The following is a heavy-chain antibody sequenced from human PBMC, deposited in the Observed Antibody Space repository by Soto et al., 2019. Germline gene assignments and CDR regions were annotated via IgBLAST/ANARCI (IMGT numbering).Heavy chain of an antibody. V-gene: IGHV4-39*01. CDR2: IYYSGST. J-gene: IGHJ5*02. D-gene: IGHD6-19*01. CDR1: GGSISSSSYY. Sequence: SETLSLTCTVSGGSISSSSYYWGWIRQPPGKGLEWIGSIYYSGSTYYNPSLKSRVTISVDTSKNQFSLKLSSVTAADTAVYYCARQLPRIAVAGNNWFDPWGQGTLVTVSS. CDR3: ARQLPRIAVAGNNWFDP.